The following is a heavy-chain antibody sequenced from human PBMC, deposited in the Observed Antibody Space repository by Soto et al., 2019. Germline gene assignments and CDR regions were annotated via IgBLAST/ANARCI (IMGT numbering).Heavy chain of an antibody. Sequence: QVQLLESGPGLVKPSQTLSLTCSVSGDSISNLDYFWAWIRQPPGQALEYIGYIYKSATTYYNPSFESRVAISVDTSKSQFSLNVTSVTAADTAVYFCARGRYCLTGRCFPNWFDSWGQGALVTVYS. CDR2: IYKSATT. CDR1: GDSISNLDYF. J-gene: IGHJ5*01. D-gene: IGHD7-27*01. CDR3: ARGRYCLTGRCFPNWFDS. V-gene: IGHV4-30-4*01.